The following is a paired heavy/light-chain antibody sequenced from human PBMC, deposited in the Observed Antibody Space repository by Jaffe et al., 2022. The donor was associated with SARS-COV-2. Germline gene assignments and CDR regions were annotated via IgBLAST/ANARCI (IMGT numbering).Heavy chain of an antibody. CDR3: ARGYGVFDQ. D-gene: IGHD4-17*01. CDR2: IYYIGTT. Sequence: QVQLQESGPGLVGPSETLSLTCTVSGDSVSSSSNYWSWIRQSPEKGLEWIGYIYYIGTTKYNPSLRSRVTMSVDTSNNQFSLRLSSVTAADMAVYYCARGYGVFDQWGQGTLVTVSS. J-gene: IGHJ4*02. CDR1: GDSVSSSSNY. V-gene: IGHV4-61*01.
Light chain of an antibody. CDR3: QEYNSESQT. Sequence: DTQMTQSPSTLSASVGDRVTITCRASQTISSWLAWYQQKPGKAPKLLIYRASTLESGVPSRFTGSGSGTEFTLTISSLQPDDFATYYCQEYNSESQTFGQGTKLEIK. J-gene: IGKJ2*01. CDR1: QTISSW. CDR2: RAS. V-gene: IGKV1-5*03.